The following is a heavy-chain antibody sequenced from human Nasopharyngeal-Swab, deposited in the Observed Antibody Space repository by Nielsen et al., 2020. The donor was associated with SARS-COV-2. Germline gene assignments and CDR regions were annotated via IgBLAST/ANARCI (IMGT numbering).Heavy chain of an antibody. CDR2: ISSSSTFI. J-gene: IGHJ5*02. V-gene: IGHV3-21*06. CDR1: GLTFSRYN. CDR3: ARDLSKDDNWFGP. Sequence: GGSLRLSCAASGLTFSRYNMKWVRQAPGKGLEWVASISSSSTFIYYADSVKGRFTISRDNAKNSLYLQINSLRAEDTAVYYCARDLSKDDNWFGPWGQGTLVTVSS.